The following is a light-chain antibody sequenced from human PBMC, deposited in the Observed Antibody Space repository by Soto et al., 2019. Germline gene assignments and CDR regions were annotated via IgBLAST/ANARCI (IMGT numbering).Light chain of an antibody. J-gene: IGLJ2*01. CDR2: DTS. CDR3: LLSYRGVPCVV. Sequence: QAVVTQEPSLTVSPGGTVTLTCGSSTGAVTSGHYPYWFQQKPGQAPRTLIYDTSNKHSWTPARFSGSLLGGKAALTLSGAQPEDEAEYYCLLSYRGVPCVVFGGGTKLTVL. V-gene: IGLV7-46*01. CDR1: TGAVTSGHY.